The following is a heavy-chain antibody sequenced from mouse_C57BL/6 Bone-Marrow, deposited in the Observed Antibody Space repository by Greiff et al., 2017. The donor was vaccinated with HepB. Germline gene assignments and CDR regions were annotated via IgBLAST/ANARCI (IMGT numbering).Heavy chain of an antibody. CDR1: GFSFNTYA. Sequence: GGGLVQPKGSLKLSCAASGFSFNTYAMNWVRQAPGKGLEWVARIRSKSNKYATYYADSVKDRFTISRDDSESMLYLQMNNLKTDDTAMYYCVRQDYDYDGWFAYWGQGTLVTVSA. CDR2: IRSKSNKYAT. J-gene: IGHJ3*01. V-gene: IGHV10-1*01. CDR3: VRQDYDYDGWFAY. D-gene: IGHD2-4*01.